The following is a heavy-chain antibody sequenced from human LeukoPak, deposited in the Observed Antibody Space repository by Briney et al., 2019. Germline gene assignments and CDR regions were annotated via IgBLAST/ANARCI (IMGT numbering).Heavy chain of an antibody. V-gene: IGHV3-7*01. CDR1: GFSMSVYW. CDR2: KKQDGSER. D-gene: IGHD3-22*01. J-gene: IGHJ4*02. Sequence: QPGGSLRLSCEASGFSMSVYWMSWVRQAPGKGLEWVGNKKQDGSERNYVDSVKGRFTISRDNAKKSLYLQMNSLRAEDTAVYYCARDWGAYYHFFDYWGQGTLVTVSS. CDR3: ARDWGAYYHFFDY.